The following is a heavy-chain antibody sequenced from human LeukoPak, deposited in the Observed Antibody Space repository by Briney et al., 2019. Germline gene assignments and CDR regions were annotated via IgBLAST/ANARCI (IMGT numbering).Heavy chain of an antibody. V-gene: IGHV3-7*01. CDR3: AIIPRAAAGPSARSPFHY. CDR2: IKQDGSEK. Sequence: GGSLRLSCAASGFTFSNYWMSWVRQAPGKGLEWVANIKQDGSEKCYVDSVKGRFTISRDNAKNSLYLQMNSLRAEDTAVYYCAIIPRAAAGPSARSPFHYWGQGTLVTVSS. CDR1: GFTFSNYW. J-gene: IGHJ4*02. D-gene: IGHD6-13*01.